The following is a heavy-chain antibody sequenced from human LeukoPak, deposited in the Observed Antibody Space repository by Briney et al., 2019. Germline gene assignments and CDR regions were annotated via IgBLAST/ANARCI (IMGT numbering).Heavy chain of an antibody. CDR3: ARDNSAPPVLMFDP. CDR2: INPNSGGT. Sequence: VASAKVSCKASGYTFTGYYMHWVRQAPGQGLEWMGWINPNSGGTNYAQKFQGRVTMTRDTSISTAYMELSRLRSDDTAVYYCARDNSAPPVLMFDPWGQGTLVTVSS. V-gene: IGHV1-2*02. CDR1: GYTFTGYY. J-gene: IGHJ5*02. D-gene: IGHD2/OR15-2a*01.